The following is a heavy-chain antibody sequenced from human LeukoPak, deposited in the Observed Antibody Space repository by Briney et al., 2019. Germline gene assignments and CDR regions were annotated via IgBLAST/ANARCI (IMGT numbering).Heavy chain of an antibody. D-gene: IGHD3-10*01. V-gene: IGHV1-18*04. J-gene: IGHJ4*02. CDR1: GYTFTSYG. Sequence: ASVKVSCKASGYTFTSYGISWVRQAPGQGLEWMGWISAYNGNTNYAQKLQGRVTKTTDTSTSTAYMELRSLRSDDTAVYYCARGLYGSGSYYNNPFDYWGQGTLVTVSS. CDR3: ARGLYGSGSYYNNPFDY. CDR2: ISAYNGNT.